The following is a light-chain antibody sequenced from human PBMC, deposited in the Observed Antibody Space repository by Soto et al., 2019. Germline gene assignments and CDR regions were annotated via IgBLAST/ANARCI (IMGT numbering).Light chain of an antibody. J-gene: IGKJ5*01. CDR2: AAS. Sequence: DIQMTQSPSSVSASVGDRVTISCRASQDINNWLAWYQQKPGEAPKFLIYAASNLQSGVPSKFSVSGSGTDFTLTISSLQPEDFAVYYCQQARRFPITFGQGTRLEIK. CDR1: QDINNW. CDR3: QQARRFPIT. V-gene: IGKV1-12*01.